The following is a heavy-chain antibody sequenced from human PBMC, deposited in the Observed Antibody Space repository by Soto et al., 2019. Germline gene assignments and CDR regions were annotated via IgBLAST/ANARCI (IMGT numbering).Heavy chain of an antibody. CDR1: GYAISRGGYY. V-gene: IGHV4-31*03. CDR3: AIDAASLTSTFDL. J-gene: IGHJ2*01. CDR2: IDYSGDT. D-gene: IGHD2-15*01. Sequence: QVQLQESGPGRVRPSQPLSLICNVSGYAISRGGYYWSWLRQVPGKGLEGIGSIDYSGDTFYTPPPTSRVTISVDPSKNQIFLSLIIVTAADTAMFYCAIDAASLTSTFDLWARGTQVTVSS.